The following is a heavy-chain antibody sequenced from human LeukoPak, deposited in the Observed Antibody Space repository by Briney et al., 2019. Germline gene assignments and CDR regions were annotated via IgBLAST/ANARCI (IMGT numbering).Heavy chain of an antibody. D-gene: IGHD3-22*01. V-gene: IGHV1-69*06. CDR3: ARALVVPSPLIDY. Sequence: SVKVSCKASGGTFSSYAISWVRQAPGQGLEWMGGIIPIFGTANYAQKFQGRVTITADKSTSTVYMELSSLRSEDTAVYYCARALVVPSPLIDYWGQGTLVTVSS. CDR1: GGTFSSYA. CDR2: IIPIFGTA. J-gene: IGHJ4*02.